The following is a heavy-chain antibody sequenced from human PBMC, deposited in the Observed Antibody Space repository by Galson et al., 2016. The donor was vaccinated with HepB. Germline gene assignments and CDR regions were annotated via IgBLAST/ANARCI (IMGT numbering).Heavy chain of an antibody. D-gene: IGHD6-13*01. CDR1: GFMFNNYS. J-gene: IGHJ5*02. CDR2: IGGGGSST. Sequence: SLRLSCAASGFMFNNYSMSWVRQAPGKGLEWVSTIGGGGSSTYYADSVKGRFTISRDNSKNTLYLQMNSLRAEDTAVYYCAAAGWYSNNWYPNWFDPWGQGTLVTVSS. V-gene: IGHV3-23*01. CDR3: AAAGWYSNNWYPNWFDP.